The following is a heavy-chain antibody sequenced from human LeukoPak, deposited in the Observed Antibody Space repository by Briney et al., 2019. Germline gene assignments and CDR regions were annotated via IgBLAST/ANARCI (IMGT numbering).Heavy chain of an antibody. CDR1: GFXFSDYY. V-gene: IGHV3-11*03. Sequence: GGSLRLSCEASGFXFSDYYMNWIRQAPGKGLEWVSYISSSSSYTNYADSVKGRFTISRDNAKNSLYLQMNSLRAEDTAVYYCARSEYFFDYWGQGTLVTVSS. CDR2: ISSSSSYT. J-gene: IGHJ4*02. CDR3: ARSEYFFDY.